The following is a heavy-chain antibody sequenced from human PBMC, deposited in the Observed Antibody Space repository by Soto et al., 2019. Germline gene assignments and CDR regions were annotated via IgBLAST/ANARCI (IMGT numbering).Heavy chain of an antibody. J-gene: IGHJ1*01. CDR1: GFTFSSYA. CDR2: ISGSGGST. Sequence: EVQLLESGGGLVQPGGSLRLSCAASGFTFSSYAMSWVRQAPGKGLEWVSAISGSGGSTYYADSVKGRFTISRDNSKNTLYLQMNSLRAEDTAVYYCAKDRTPHCSGGSCYGEYFQHWGQGTLVTVSS. V-gene: IGHV3-23*01. D-gene: IGHD2-15*01. CDR3: AKDRTPHCSGGSCYGEYFQH.